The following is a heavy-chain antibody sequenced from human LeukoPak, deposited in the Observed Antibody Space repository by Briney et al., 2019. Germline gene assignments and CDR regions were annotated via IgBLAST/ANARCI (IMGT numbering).Heavy chain of an antibody. CDR3: ASGEWLYYPGAFDI. V-gene: IGHV3-64*01. CDR2: ISSNGGST. J-gene: IGHJ3*02. CDR1: GFTFSSYA. Sequence: PGGSLRLSCAASGFTFSSYAMHWVRQAPGKGLEYVSAISSNGGSTYYANSVKGRFTISRDNSKNTLYLQMGSLRAEDMAVYYCASGEWLYYPGAFDIWGQGTMVTVSS. D-gene: IGHD3-3*01.